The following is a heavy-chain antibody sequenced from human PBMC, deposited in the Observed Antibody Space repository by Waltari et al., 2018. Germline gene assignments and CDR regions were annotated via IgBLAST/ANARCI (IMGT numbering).Heavy chain of an antibody. CDR2: ISPNSGGS. V-gene: IGHV1-2*02. J-gene: IGHJ6*02. Sequence: VQLVQSGAEVKKPGASVKVSCKASGYTFTANHLHWVRQAPGQGLEWMGWISPNSGGSKYAQKFQGRVSMTRDTSISTAYMELSSLRSDDTAVYYCARGNNYYGMDVWGQGTTVTVSS. CDR3: ARGNNYYGMDV. D-gene: IGHD1-1*01. CDR1: GYTFTANH.